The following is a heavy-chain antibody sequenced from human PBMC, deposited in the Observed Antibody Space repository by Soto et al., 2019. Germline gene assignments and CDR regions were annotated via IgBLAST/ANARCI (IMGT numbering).Heavy chain of an antibody. V-gene: IGHV4-34*01. CDR3: ARVRDGFDP. D-gene: IGHD3-3*01. J-gene: IGHJ5*02. CDR2: IDHSGYT. CDR1: GGSFSVYD. Sequence: PSETLSLTCAVYGGSFSVYDWNWIRQPPGKGLEWIGEIDHSGYTNYNPSLKSRVTISVDTSKNQFSLRLTSVTAADTAVYYCARVRDGFDPWGQGTLVTVSS.